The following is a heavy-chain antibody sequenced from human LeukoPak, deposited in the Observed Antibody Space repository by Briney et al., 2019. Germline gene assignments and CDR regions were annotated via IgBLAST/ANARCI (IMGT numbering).Heavy chain of an antibody. J-gene: IGHJ5*02. CDR3: ARVLYRGGVGLDP. V-gene: IGHV1-46*01. CDR2: INPSRGST. Sequence: ASVKVSCKASGYTFSSYYMNWVRQAPGQGLEWMGIINPSRGSTSYAQQFQGRVTMTRDTSTNTVYMELSSLRSEDTAVYYCARVLYRGGVGLDPWGQGTLVTVSS. D-gene: IGHD3-16*01. CDR1: GYTFSSYY.